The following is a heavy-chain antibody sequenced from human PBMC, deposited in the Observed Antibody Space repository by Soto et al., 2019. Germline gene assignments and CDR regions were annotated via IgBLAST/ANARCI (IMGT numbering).Heavy chain of an antibody. D-gene: IGHD6-13*01. J-gene: IGHJ6*02. V-gene: IGHV3-21*01. CDR2: ISSSSSYI. CDR1: GFTFSSYS. Sequence: GGSLRLSCAASGFTFSSYSMNWVRQAPGKGLEWVSSISSSSSYIYYADSVKGRFTIPRDNAKNSLYLQMNSLRAEDTAVYYCARDLYSSSFPPAYYYYYGMDVWGQGTTVTVSS. CDR3: ARDLYSSSFPPAYYYYYGMDV.